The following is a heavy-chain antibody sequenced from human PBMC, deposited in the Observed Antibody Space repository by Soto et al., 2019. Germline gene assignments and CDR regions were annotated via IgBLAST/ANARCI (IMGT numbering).Heavy chain of an antibody. J-gene: IGHJ4*02. CDR3: ARGFDYYDSSGYYDY. CDR2: IWYDGSNK. CDR1: GFTFSSYG. V-gene: IGHV3-33*01. D-gene: IGHD3-22*01. Sequence: QVQLVESGGGVVQPGRSLRLSCAASGFTFSSYGMHWVRQAPGKGLEWVAVIWYDGSNKYYADSVKGRFTISRDNSKNTLYLQMISLRAEDTAVHYCARGFDYYDSSGYYDYWGQGTLVTVSS.